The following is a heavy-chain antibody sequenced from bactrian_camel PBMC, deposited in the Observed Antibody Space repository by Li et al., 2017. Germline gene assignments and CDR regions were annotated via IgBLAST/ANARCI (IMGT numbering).Heavy chain of an antibody. Sequence: HVQLVESGGGSVQAGGSLRLSCLTSGVGANMYNWAWFRQPPGKQREGVAAIYSGSSSIYHGDSVKGRFAISRDNVKNAMYLQMNSLKPEDSGIYYCAADRGCGTWY. V-gene: IGHV3S53*01. CDR2: IYSGSSS. D-gene: IGHD6*01. CDR1: GVGANMYN.